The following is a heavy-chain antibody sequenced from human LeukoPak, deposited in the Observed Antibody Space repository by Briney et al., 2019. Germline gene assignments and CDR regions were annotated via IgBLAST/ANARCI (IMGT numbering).Heavy chain of an antibody. D-gene: IGHD2-15*01. CDR3: ASPSSRGGSVTTRYAAFDI. CDR2: TSVYNGKT. Sequence: ASVKVSCKASGYTFTSYGISWVRQAPGQGLEWMGWTSVYNGKTNYAQKLQGRVTRTTDTSTSTAYMQQRSVRSDDTAVYCCASPSSRGGSVTTRYAAFDIWGQGTMVTVSS. J-gene: IGHJ3*02. CDR1: GYTFTSYG. V-gene: IGHV1-18*01.